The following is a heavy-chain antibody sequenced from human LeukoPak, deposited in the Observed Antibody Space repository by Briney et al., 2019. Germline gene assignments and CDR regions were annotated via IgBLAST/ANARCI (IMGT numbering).Heavy chain of an antibody. CDR1: GYSFTSYW. Sequence: GESLKISCKASGYSFTSYWIGWVRQMPGKGLEWMGVIFSGDSDTRYSPSFQGQVTFSADKSISTAYLQWSSLKASDTAMYYCATGMYYYGSGSYYTDYWGQGTLVTVSS. D-gene: IGHD3-10*01. V-gene: IGHV5-51*01. J-gene: IGHJ4*02. CDR3: ATGMYYYGSGSYYTDY. CDR2: IFSGDSDT.